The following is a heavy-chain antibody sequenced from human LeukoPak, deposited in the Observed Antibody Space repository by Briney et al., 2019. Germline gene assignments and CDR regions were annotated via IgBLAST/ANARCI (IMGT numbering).Heavy chain of an antibody. J-gene: IGHJ6*03. V-gene: IGHV4-34*01. Sequence: PSETLSLTCAVYGGSFSGYYWSWVRQPPGKGLEWIGEINHSGSTNYNPSLKSRVTISVDTSKNQFSLKLSSVTAADTAVYYCARDGGYGYYYYMDVWGKGTTVTVSS. CDR1: GGSFSGYY. CDR2: INHSGST. CDR3: ARDGGYGYYYYMDV. D-gene: IGHD3-16*01.